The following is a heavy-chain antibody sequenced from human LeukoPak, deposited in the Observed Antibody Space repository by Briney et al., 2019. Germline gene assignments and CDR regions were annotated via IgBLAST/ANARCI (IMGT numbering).Heavy chain of an antibody. CDR3: ARDQGYYDSSGYPTPPSFDY. D-gene: IGHD3-22*01. J-gene: IGHJ4*02. CDR1: GGTFSSYA. Sequence: GASVKVSCKASGGTFSSYAISWVRQAPGQGLEWMGRIIPILGIANYAQKFQGRVTITADKSTSTAYMELSSLRSEDTAVYYCARDQGYYDSSGYPTPPSFDYWGRGTLVTVSS. V-gene: IGHV1-69*04. CDR2: IIPILGIA.